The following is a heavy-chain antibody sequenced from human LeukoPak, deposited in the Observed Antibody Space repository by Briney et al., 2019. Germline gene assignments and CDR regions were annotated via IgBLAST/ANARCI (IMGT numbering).Heavy chain of an antibody. CDR1: GLTFNIYD. J-gene: IGHJ6*02. CDR2: ITEGGSAV. Sequence: TGGSLTLSCAADGLTFNIYDMNWVRQAPGKWLEWISYITEGGSAVYCADSVKGPFTASRDNARNSLFLQVKRLRAEETATYYCVRRSTMSFHAIEVWGQGTMVTVSS. D-gene: IGHD5/OR15-5a*01. CDR3: VRRSTMSFHAIEV. V-gene: IGHV3-48*03.